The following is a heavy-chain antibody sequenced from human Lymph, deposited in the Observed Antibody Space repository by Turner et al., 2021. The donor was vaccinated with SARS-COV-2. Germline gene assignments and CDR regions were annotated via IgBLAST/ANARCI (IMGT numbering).Heavy chain of an antibody. Sequence: EVQRLESGGGLVQPGGSLRLSGAASGFTFSSYAMSWVRQAPGKGLEWVSAISGSGGSTYYADSLKGRFTISRDNSKNTLYLQMNSLRAEDTAVYYCAKEGDTAMVNFDYWGQGTLVTVSS. V-gene: IGHV3-23*01. CDR2: ISGSGGST. D-gene: IGHD5-18*01. J-gene: IGHJ4*02. CDR1: GFTFSSYA. CDR3: AKEGDTAMVNFDY.